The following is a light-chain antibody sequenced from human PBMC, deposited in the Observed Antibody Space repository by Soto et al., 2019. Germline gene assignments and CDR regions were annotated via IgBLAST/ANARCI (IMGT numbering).Light chain of an antibody. J-gene: IGKJ1*01. CDR1: QSVSATY. V-gene: IGKV3-20*01. Sequence: EIVLTQSPGTLSLSPGERATLSCRAGQSVSATYLAWYQQKPGRAPRILIYGASNRATGIPDRFSGSGSGTDFTLTISRLEAEDFAVYYCQQYGSSPRTFGQGTKVDIK. CDR2: GAS. CDR3: QQYGSSPRT.